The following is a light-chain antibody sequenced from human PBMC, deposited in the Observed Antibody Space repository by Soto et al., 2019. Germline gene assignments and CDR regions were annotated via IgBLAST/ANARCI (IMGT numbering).Light chain of an antibody. CDR1: QGISRS. V-gene: IGKV1-12*01. CDR2: AAS. J-gene: IGKJ5*01. Sequence: DIQMTQSPSSESASVGDRVTISCQASQGISRSLAWYQQKPGKAPKLLIYAASSLQSGVPSRFSGSGFGTDFTLTISSLQPEDSAIYYCQQADTFPITFGQGTRLEIK. CDR3: QQADTFPIT.